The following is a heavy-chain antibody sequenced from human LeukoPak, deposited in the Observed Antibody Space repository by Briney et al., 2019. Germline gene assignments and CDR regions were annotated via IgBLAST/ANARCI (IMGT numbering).Heavy chain of an antibody. D-gene: IGHD3-10*01. CDR3: ASRAGARGVFGS. J-gene: IGHJ4*02. CDR2: IFPGDSDT. Sequence: MHGESLKISGKGSGYSFTTFWIGWARQMPGRGLELMGIIFPGDSDTRYSPSFQGQVTISADKSISTAYLQWSSLKASDTAMYYCASRAGARGVFGSWGQGTLVTVSS. CDR1: GYSFTTFW. V-gene: IGHV5-51*01.